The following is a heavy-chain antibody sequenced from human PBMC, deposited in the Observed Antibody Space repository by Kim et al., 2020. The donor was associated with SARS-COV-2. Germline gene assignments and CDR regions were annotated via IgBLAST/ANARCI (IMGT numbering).Heavy chain of an antibody. J-gene: IGHJ3*02. CDR2: ISGSGGST. D-gene: IGHD3-10*01. Sequence: GGSLRLSCAASGFTFSSYAMSWVRQAPGKGLEWVSAISGSGGSTYYADSVKGRFTISRDNSKNTLYLQMNSLRAEDTAVYYCAKNWPRAVEPRGAFDIWGQGTMVTVSS. CDR3: AKNWPRAVEPRGAFDI. V-gene: IGHV3-23*01. CDR1: GFTFSSYA.